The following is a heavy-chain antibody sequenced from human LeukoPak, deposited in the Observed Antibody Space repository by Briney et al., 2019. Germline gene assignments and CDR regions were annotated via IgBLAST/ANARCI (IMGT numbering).Heavy chain of an antibody. CDR3: ARDLNPSTPYYFDY. D-gene: IGHD2-15*01. V-gene: IGHV3-48*01. Sequence: GGSLRLSCAASGFTFSSYSMNWVRQSPGKGLEWVSYITSYSSTVYYADSVKGRFTISRDNAKNSLYLQMNSLRAEDTAVYYCARDLNPSTPYYFDYWGQGTLVTVSS. CDR1: GFTFSSYS. J-gene: IGHJ4*02. CDR2: ITSYSSTV.